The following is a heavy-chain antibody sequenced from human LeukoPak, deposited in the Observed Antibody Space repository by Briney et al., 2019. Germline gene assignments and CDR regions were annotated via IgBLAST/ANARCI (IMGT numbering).Heavy chain of an antibody. J-gene: IGHJ4*02. CDR2: INQDGSEK. CDR1: GFTFSAYW. V-gene: IGHV3-7*03. Sequence: GGSLRLSCAASGFTFSAYWMSWVRQAPGKGLEWVANINQDGSEKYYVDSVKGRFTISRDNAKNSLYLQMNSLRAEDTAVYYCAKGSLTIGSYYFDYWGQGTLVTVSS. D-gene: IGHD4/OR15-4a*01. CDR3: AKGSLTIGSYYFDY.